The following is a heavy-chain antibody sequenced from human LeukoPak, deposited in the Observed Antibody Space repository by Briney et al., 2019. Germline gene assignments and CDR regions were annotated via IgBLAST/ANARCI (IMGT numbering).Heavy chain of an antibody. CDR1: GFTFSSYA. J-gene: IGHJ4*02. D-gene: IGHD4-23*01. CDR2: VSYSGST. Sequence: GSLRLSCAASGFTFSSYAMSWIRQPPGKGLECIGCVSYSGSTIYNPSLKSRVTLSLDTSKNQFSLKLTSVTAADTAFYYCARHDSDYGDNFNYWGQGTLVTVSS. CDR3: ARHDSDYGDNFNY. V-gene: IGHV4-59*08.